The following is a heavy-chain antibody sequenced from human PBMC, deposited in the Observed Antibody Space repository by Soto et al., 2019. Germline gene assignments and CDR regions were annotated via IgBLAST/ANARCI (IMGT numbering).Heavy chain of an antibody. CDR2: IYPGDSDT. D-gene: IGHD6-19*01. CDR1: GYSFTSYW. CDR3: ARQVEQWLGHYYYGMDV. Sequence: PGESLKISCKGSGYSFTSYWIGWVRQMPGKGLEWMGIIYPGDSDTRYSPSFQGQVTISADKSISTAYLQWSSLKASDTAMYYCARQVEQWLGHYYYGMDVWGQGTTVTVSS. V-gene: IGHV5-51*01. J-gene: IGHJ6*02.